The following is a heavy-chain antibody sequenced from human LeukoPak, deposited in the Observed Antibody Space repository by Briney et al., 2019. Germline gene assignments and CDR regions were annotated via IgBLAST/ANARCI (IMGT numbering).Heavy chain of an antibody. J-gene: IGHJ4*02. CDR2: INPNDSNI. Sequence: GESLKISCKGSGYSFTNYWIGWVRQMPGKGLEWMGIINPNDSNIRYSPSFQGQVTISVDKYISTAYLQWSSLKASDTAMYYCARHKRDDSSRQIDCWGQGTLVTVSS. CDR3: ARHKRDDSSRQIDC. D-gene: IGHD3-22*01. V-gene: IGHV5-51*01. CDR1: GYSFTNYW.